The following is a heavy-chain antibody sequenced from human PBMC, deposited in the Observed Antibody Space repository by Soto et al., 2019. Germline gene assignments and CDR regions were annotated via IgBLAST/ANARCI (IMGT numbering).Heavy chain of an antibody. V-gene: IGHV4-34*01. CDR2: INHSGST. CDR1: GGSFSGYY. J-gene: IGHJ4*02. D-gene: IGHD2-2*01. Sequence: QVQLQQWGAGLLKPSETLSLTCAVYGGSFSGYYWSWIRQPPGKGLEWIGEINHSGSTNYNPSLTSRVTISVDTSKNQFSLKLSSVTAADTAVYYCATRSVVPAFDYWGQGTLVTVSS. CDR3: ATRSVVPAFDY.